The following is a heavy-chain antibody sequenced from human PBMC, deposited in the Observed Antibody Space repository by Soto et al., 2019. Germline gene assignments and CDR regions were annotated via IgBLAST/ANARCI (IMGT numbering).Heavy chain of an antibody. J-gene: IGHJ4*02. CDR3: ARTGWYSSGRYFFDY. Sequence: SETLSLTCTVSGGSIRGFYWSWIRQFPGRQLEWIGNIYSSGTTVYTPSLMTRATISVDTPKNQFSLGLRSLTAADTAMYFCARTGWYSSGRYFFDYWGQGIPVTVS. D-gene: IGHD6-19*01. CDR2: IYSSGTT. CDR1: GGSIRGFY. V-gene: IGHV4-59*01.